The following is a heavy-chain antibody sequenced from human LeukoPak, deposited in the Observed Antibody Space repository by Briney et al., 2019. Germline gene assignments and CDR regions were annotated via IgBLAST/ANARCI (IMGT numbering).Heavy chain of an antibody. CDR1: GFTFNNYA. J-gene: IGHJ4*02. CDR3: AKDAQGGSGSYSWGTFDY. Sequence: PGGSLSLSCAASGFTFNNYALSWVRQAPGKGLEWVSGISGSGSTTVYADSVRGRFTISRDNSKNTLFLQMNSLRVEDTGVYYCAKDAQGGSGSYSWGTFDYWGQGTLVAVSS. CDR2: ISGSGSTT. V-gene: IGHV3-23*01. D-gene: IGHD3-10*01.